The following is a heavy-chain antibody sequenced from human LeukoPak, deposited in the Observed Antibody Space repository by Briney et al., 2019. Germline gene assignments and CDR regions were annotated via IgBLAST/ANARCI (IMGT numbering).Heavy chain of an antibody. V-gene: IGHV3-21*01. Sequence: PGGSLRLSCAASGFTFSSYSMNWARQPPGKGLEWVSSISSSSSYIYYADSVKGRFTISRDNAKNSLYLQMNSLRAEDTAVYYCARAMGSGSYYRRGRVFEFDPWGQGTLVTVSS. CDR2: ISSSSSYI. CDR1: GFTFSSYS. J-gene: IGHJ5*02. CDR3: ARAMGSGSYYRRGRVFEFDP. D-gene: IGHD3-10*01.